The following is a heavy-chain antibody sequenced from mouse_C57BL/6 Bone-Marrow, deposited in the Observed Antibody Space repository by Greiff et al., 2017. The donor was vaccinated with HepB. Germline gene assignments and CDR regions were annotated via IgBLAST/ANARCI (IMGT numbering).Heavy chain of an antibody. CDR3: ARYYGSLRYFDV. CDR2: IHPNSGST. CDR1: GYTFTSYW. D-gene: IGHD1-1*01. J-gene: IGHJ1*03. Sequence: QVHVKQPGAELVKPGASVKLSCKASGYTFTSYWMHWVKQRPGQGLEWIGMIHPNSGSTNYNEKFKSKATLTVDKSSSTAYMQLSSLTSEDSAVYYCARYYGSLRYFDVWGTGTTVTVSS. V-gene: IGHV1-64*01.